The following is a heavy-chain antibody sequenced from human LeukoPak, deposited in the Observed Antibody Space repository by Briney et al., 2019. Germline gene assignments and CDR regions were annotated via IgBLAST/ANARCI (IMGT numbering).Heavy chain of an antibody. D-gene: IGHD2-2*01. CDR1: GGSFSGYY. V-gene: IGHV4-34*01. CDR3: ARGNIVVVPAAETNWFDP. CDR2: INHSGST. J-gene: IGHJ5*02. Sequence: SETLSLTCAVYGGSFSGYYWSWIRQPPGKGLEWIGEINHSGSTNHNPSLKSRVTISVDTSKNQFSLKLSSVTAADTAVYYCARGNIVVVPAAETNWFDPWGQGTLVTVSS.